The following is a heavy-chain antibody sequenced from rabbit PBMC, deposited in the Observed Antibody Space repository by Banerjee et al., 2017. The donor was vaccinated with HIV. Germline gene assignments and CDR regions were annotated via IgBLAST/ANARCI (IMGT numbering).Heavy chain of an antibody. J-gene: IGHJ4*01. CDR1: GVSFSDKDV. CDR2: INTVTGKT. CDR3: ARDLVVDDRDYIYAFDL. V-gene: IGHV1S45*01. Sequence: EQLEESGGGLVKPEGSLTLTCKASGVSFSDKDVMCWVRQAPGKGLEWIACINTVTGKTVYASWAKGRFIMSRTSSTTVTLQMTSLTAADTATYFCARDLVVDDRDYIYAFDLWGPGTLVTVS. D-gene: IGHD6-1*01.